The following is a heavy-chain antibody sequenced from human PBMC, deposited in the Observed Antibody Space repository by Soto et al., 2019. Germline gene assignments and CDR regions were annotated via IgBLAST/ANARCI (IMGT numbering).Heavy chain of an antibody. CDR1: GFTFSSYG. Sequence: QVQLVESGGGVVQPGRSLRLSCAASGFTFSSYGMHWVRQAPGKGLEWVAVISYDGSNKYYADSVKGRFTISRDNSKNPLYLQMNSLRAEDTDVYYCAKLRVAAAGTEWYFDLWGRGTLVTVSS. V-gene: IGHV3-30*18. CDR2: ISYDGSNK. CDR3: AKLRVAAAGTEWYFDL. D-gene: IGHD6-13*01. J-gene: IGHJ2*01.